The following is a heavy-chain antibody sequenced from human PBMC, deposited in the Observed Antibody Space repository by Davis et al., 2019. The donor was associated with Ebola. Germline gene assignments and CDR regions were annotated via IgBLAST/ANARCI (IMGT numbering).Heavy chain of an antibody. D-gene: IGHD3-10*01. CDR3: ARGRNYYYGSGSYYNS. Sequence: SETLSLTCTVSGGSISSGGYYWSWIRQHPGKGLEWIGYIYYSGSTNYNPSLKSRVTISVDTSKNQFSLKLSSVTAADTAVYYCARGRNYYYGSGSYYNSWGQGTLVTVSS. CDR1: GGSISSGGYY. CDR2: IYYSGST. J-gene: IGHJ4*02. V-gene: IGHV4-31*03.